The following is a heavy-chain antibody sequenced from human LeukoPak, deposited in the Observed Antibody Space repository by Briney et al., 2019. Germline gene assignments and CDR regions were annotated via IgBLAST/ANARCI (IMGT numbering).Heavy chain of an antibody. J-gene: IGHJ6*03. V-gene: IGHV4-59*12. Sequence: SETLSLTCTVSGDSISTYYWSWIRQPPGKGLEWIGYIYYRVTSDYNPSLKSRVTMSVDMSTRQISLKLSSVTAADTAVYYCARETESIMVRGVIIVSYYYMDVWGKGTTVTISS. D-gene: IGHD3-10*01. CDR1: GDSISTYY. CDR2: IYYRVTS. CDR3: ARETESIMVRGVIIVSYYYMDV.